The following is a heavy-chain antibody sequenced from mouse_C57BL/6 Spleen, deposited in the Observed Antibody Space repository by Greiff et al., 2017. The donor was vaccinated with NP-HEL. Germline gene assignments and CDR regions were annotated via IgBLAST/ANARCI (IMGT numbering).Heavy chain of an antibody. J-gene: IGHJ3*01. CDR3: ARSGGAWFAY. CDR1: GYTFTSYW. V-gene: IGHV1-69*01. Sequence: QVQLQQPGAELVMPGASVKLSCKASGYTFTSYWMHWVKQRPGQGLEWIGEIDPSDSYTNYNQKFKGKSTLTVDKSSSTAYMQLSSLTSEDSAGYYCARSGGAWFAYWGQGTLVTGSA. D-gene: IGHD3-1*01. CDR2: IDPSDSYT.